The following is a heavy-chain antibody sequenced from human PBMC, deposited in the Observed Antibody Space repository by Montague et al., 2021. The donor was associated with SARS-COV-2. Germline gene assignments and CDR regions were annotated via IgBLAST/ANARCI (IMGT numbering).Heavy chain of an antibody. Sequence: SETLSLTCIVSGGSVSSGSYYWSWIRQPPGKGLEWIGYIYYSGSTNYNPSLKSRVTISVDTSKNQFSLKLSSVTAAGTAVYYCARDPWRITIFGVVTRYGRDVWGQGTTVTVSS. CDR2: IYYSGST. D-gene: IGHD3-3*01. CDR1: GGSVSSGSYY. CDR3: ARDPWRITIFGVVTRYGRDV. V-gene: IGHV4-61*01. J-gene: IGHJ6*02.